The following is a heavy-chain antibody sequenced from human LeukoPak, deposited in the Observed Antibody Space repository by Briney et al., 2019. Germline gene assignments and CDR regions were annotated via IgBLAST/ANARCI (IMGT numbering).Heavy chain of an antibody. V-gene: IGHV1-2*02. D-gene: IGHD4-11*01. CDR1: GYTFTAFY. CDR3: ATKGATTAAEYFHH. CDR2: INPNSGNT. J-gene: IGHJ1*01. Sequence: GASVQVSCKASGYTFTAFYMHWVRQAPGQGPEWMGWINPNSGNTNYAQKFQGRVTMTRDTSISTAYMELSSLTSDDTALYYCATKGATTAAEYFHHWGQGTLVTVSS.